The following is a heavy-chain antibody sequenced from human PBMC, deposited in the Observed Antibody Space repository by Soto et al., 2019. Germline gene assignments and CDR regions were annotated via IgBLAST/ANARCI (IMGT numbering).Heavy chain of an antibody. Sequence: PGGSLRLSCAASGFIVSSYAMTWVRQAPGKGLEWVSTIGVSGVNTYYADSVKGRFTISRDNSKNTLYLQMNSLRAEDTAIHFCAKDNLDYYQPNDYWGQGSLVTVSS. J-gene: IGHJ4*02. D-gene: IGHD3-10*01. CDR3: AKDNLDYYQPNDY. V-gene: IGHV3-23*01. CDR2: IGVSGVNT. CDR1: GFIVSSYA.